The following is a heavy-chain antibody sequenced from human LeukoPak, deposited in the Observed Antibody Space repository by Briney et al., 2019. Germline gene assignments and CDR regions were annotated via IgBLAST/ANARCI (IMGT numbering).Heavy chain of an antibody. J-gene: IGHJ3*02. CDR1: GFTFSTYT. D-gene: IGHD3-10*01. V-gene: IGHV3-48*04. CDR3: ARDQPPAIAGMVRGKKASSSAFDI. Sequence: QPGGSLRLSCAASGFTFSTYTMNWVRQAPGKGLEWVSYISSSGSTIYYADSVKGRFTISRDNAKNSLYLQMNSLRAEDTAVYYCARDQPPAIAGMVRGKKASSSAFDIWGQGTMVTVSS. CDR2: ISSSGSTI.